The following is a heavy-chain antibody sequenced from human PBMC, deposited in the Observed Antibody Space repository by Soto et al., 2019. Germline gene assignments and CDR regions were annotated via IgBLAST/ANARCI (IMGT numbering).Heavy chain of an antibody. CDR3: ARGGRPYGDYPK. D-gene: IGHD4-17*01. CDR2: IYYSGST. J-gene: IGHJ4*02. V-gene: IGHV4-61*01. CDR1: GGSVSSGSYY. Sequence: QVQLQESGPGLVKPSETLSLTCTVSGGSVSSGSYYWSWIRQPPGKGLEWIGYIYYSGSTNYNPSLKSRVTISVDTSKNQFSLKLSSVTAADTAVYYCARGGRPYGDYPKWGQGTLATVSS.